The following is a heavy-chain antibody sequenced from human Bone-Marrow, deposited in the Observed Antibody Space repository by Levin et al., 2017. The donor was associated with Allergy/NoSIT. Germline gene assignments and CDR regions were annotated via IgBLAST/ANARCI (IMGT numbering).Heavy chain of an antibody. D-gene: IGHD2-15*01. CDR2: MNPNSGNT. V-gene: IGHV1-8*01. J-gene: IGHJ5*02. CDR1: GYTFTSYD. Sequence: GESLKISCKASGYTFTSYDINWVRQATGQGLEWMGWMNPNSGNTGYAQKFQGRVTMTRNTSISTAYMELSSLRSEDTAVYYCARGSGGYCSGGSCFTAWFDPWGQGTLVTVSS. CDR3: ARGSGGYCSGGSCFTAWFDP.